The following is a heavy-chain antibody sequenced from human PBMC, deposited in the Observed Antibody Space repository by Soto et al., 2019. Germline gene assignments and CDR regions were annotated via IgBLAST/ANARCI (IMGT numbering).Heavy chain of an antibody. CDR3: ARERARTTNPFDN. CDR2: ISSSGTYI. CDR1: GFTFSTYS. J-gene: IGHJ3*02. V-gene: IGHV3-21*01. Sequence: EVQLVESGGGLVKPGGSLRLSCAASGFTFSTYSLTWVRQAPGKGLEWVSSISSSGTYIFYADSVKGRFTISRDNAQNPLSSQMNSLEADDTAGYFCARERARTTNPFDNLGPGTMVTVS.